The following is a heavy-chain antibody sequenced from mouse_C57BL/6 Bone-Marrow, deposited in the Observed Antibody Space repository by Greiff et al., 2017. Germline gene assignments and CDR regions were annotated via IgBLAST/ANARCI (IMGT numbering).Heavy chain of an antibody. J-gene: IGHJ4*01. CDR3: TVPYYYGSSCYYAMDY. CDR2: IDPETGGT. CDR1: GYTFTDYE. Sequence: QVQLQQSGAELVRPGASVTLSCKASGYTFTDYEMHWVKQTPVPGLEWIGAIDPETGGTAYNQKFKGKAILTADKSSSTAYMELRSVTSEDSAVYYCTVPYYYGSSCYYAMDYWGQGTSVTVSS. D-gene: IGHD1-1*01. V-gene: IGHV1-15*01.